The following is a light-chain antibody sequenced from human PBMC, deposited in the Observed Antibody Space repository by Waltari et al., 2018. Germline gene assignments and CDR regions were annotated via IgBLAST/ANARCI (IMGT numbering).Light chain of an antibody. CDR3: QQSNTFPLT. Sequence: DIQMTQSPSSVSASVGYRVTITCRASEDVSPWLAWYQQKPGKVPQLLIFAASVLRTGVSSRFTGSGSGTDFTLTISSLEPEDFATYYCQQSNTFPLTFGGGTKVEIK. CDR2: AAS. V-gene: IGKV1-12*01. J-gene: IGKJ4*01. CDR1: EDVSPW.